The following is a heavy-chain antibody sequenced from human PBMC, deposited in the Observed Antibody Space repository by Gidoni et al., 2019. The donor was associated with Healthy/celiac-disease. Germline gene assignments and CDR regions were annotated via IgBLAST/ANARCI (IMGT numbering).Heavy chain of an antibody. J-gene: IGHJ4*02. CDR3: ARDLRGYSYGYGFGY. CDR1: GFTFSSYS. Sequence: EVQLVESGGGLVQPGGSLRLSCAASGFTFSSYSMNWVRQAPGKGLEWVSYISSSSSTIYYADSVKGRFTISRDNAKNSLYLQMNSLRDEDTAVYYCARDLRGYSYGYGFGYWGQGTLVTVSS. V-gene: IGHV3-48*02. CDR2: ISSSSSTI. D-gene: IGHD5-18*01.